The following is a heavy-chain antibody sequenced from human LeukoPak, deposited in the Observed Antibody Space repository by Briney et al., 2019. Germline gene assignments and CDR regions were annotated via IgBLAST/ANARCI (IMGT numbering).Heavy chain of an antibody. D-gene: IGHD3-22*01. CDR1: GFTFSSYG. V-gene: IGHV3-30*18. J-gene: IGHJ3*02. Sequence: PGGSLRLSCAASGFTFSSYGMHWVRQAPGKGLEWVAVISYDGSNKYYADSVKGRFTISRDNSKNTLYLQMNSLRAEDTAVYYCAKLGYDSTVVDAFDIWGQGTMVTVSS. CDR2: ISYDGSNK. CDR3: AKLGYDSTVVDAFDI.